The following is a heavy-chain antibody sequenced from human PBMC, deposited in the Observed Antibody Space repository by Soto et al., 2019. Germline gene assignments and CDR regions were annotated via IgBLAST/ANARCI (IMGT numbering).Heavy chain of an antibody. V-gene: IGHV3-23*01. Sequence: EVQLLESGGGLVQPGGSLRLSCIASGFTFSSYTMNWVRQAPGKGLQWVSSISGSGGSTYYAESVKGRFTISRDKSKNTVYLQMNSLRAEDTAVYYCAKDRRSIVAAGADYWGQGTPVTVSS. J-gene: IGHJ4*02. CDR1: GFTFSSYT. CDR3: AKDRRSIVAAGADY. D-gene: IGHD6-13*01. CDR2: ISGSGGST.